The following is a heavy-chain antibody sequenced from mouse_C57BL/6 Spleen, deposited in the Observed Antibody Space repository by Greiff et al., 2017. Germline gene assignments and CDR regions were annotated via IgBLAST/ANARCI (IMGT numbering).Heavy chain of an antibody. D-gene: IGHD4-1*01. CDR1: GFTFTSYT. Sequence: VQLQQSGAELARPGASVKMSCKASGFTFTSYTMHWVKQRPGQGLEWIGYINPSSGYTKYDQKFKDKATLTADKSSTTAYMQLSSLTSEDSAVYYCASSYWDAYFDYWGQGTTLTVSS. J-gene: IGHJ2*01. CDR3: ASSYWDAYFDY. V-gene: IGHV1-4*01. CDR2: INPSSGYT.